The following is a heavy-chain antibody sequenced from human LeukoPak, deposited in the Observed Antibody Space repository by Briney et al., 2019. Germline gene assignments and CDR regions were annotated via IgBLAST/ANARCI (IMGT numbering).Heavy chain of an antibody. J-gene: IGHJ4*02. CDR2: ISSDGSNK. CDR3: AKDGLWFGDLTYFDY. Sequence: GGSLRLSCAASGFTFSNYGMHWVRQAPGKGLEWVAVISSDGSNKYYADSVEGRFTISRDNSKNTLFLQMNSLRAEDTAVYYCAKDGLWFGDLTYFDYWGQGTLVTVSS. CDR1: GFTFSNYG. D-gene: IGHD3-10*01. V-gene: IGHV3-30*18.